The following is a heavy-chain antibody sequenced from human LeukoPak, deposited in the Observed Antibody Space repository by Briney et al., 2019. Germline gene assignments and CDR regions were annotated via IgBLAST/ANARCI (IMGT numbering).Heavy chain of an antibody. Sequence: PGGSLRLSCAASGFTFNTAWLSWFRQAPGKGLERVGRIKSKSDGGTAEYTAPVRGRFIISRDDSRNMMYLQMNSLRTEDTAVYYCTTGSIFGVVTYAGDYWGQGTLVTVSS. CDR3: TTGSIFGVVTYAGDY. CDR1: GFTFNTAW. D-gene: IGHD3-3*01. CDR2: IKSKSDGGTA. V-gene: IGHV3-15*01. J-gene: IGHJ4*02.